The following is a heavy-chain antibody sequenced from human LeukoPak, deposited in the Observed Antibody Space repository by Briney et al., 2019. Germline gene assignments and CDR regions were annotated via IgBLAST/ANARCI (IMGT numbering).Heavy chain of an antibody. CDR3: ARGRRSPNWFDP. CDR1: GGSISSSSYY. D-gene: IGHD1-14*01. Sequence: SETLSLTCTVSGGSISSSSYYWGWIRQPPGKGLEWIGEINHSGSTNYNPSLKSRVTISVDTSKNQFSLKLSSVTAADTAVYYCARGRRSPNWFDPWGQGTLVTVSS. CDR2: INHSGST. V-gene: IGHV4-39*07. J-gene: IGHJ5*02.